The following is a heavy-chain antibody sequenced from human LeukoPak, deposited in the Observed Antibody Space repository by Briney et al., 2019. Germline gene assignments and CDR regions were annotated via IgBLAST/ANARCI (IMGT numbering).Heavy chain of an antibody. Sequence: PSETLSLTCTVSGGSISSGSYYWSWIRQPAGKGLEWIGRIYTSGSTNYNPSLKSRVTISVDTSKNQFSLKLSSVTAADTAVYYCARRSGRTIHYWGQGTLVTVSS. J-gene: IGHJ4*02. CDR1: GGSISSGSYY. CDR2: IYTSGST. V-gene: IGHV4-61*02. CDR3: ARRSGRTIHY. D-gene: IGHD2-15*01.